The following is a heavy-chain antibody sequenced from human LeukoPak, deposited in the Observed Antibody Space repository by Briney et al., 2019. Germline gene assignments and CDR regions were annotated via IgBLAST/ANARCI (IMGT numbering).Heavy chain of an antibody. D-gene: IGHD6-19*01. J-gene: IGHJ6*04. CDR1: GGTFSSYA. CDR2: SIPIFGTA. Sequence: SVKVSCKASGGTFSSYAISWVRQAPGQGLELMGGSIPIFGTANYAQKFQGRVTITADQSTSTAYMEPRSLRSEDTAVYSCATYSSGWYVFVGHYSYGMDVWGKATTVTASS. CDR3: ATYSSGWYVFVGHYSYGMDV. V-gene: IGHV1-69*01.